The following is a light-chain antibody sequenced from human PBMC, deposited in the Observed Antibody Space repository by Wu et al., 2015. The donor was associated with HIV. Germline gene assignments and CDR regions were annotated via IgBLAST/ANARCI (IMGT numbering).Light chain of an antibody. V-gene: IGKV3-20*01. Sequence: EIVLTQSPGTLSLSPGERATLSCRASQSVSSSYLAWYQQKPGQAPRLLIYGASSRATGIPDRFSGSGSGTDFTLTISRLEPEDFAVYYCQQYGGSVLYSFGQGTKLEIE. CDR1: QSVSSSY. CDR2: GAS. J-gene: IGKJ2*03. CDR3: QQYGGSVLYS.